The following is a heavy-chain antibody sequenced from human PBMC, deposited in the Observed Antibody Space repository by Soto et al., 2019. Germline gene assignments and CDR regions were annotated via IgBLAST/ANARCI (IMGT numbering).Heavy chain of an antibody. Sequence: LRLSCAASGFTFSSYGMHWVRQAPGKGLEWVAVIWYDGSNKYYADSVKGRFTISRDNSKNTLYLQMNGLRAEDTAAYYCARENRVYNWNGVFIWFDPWGQGTLVTVSS. J-gene: IGHJ5*02. CDR2: IWYDGSNK. CDR1: GFTFSSYG. V-gene: IGHV3-33*01. D-gene: IGHD1-20*01. CDR3: ARENRVYNWNGVFIWFDP.